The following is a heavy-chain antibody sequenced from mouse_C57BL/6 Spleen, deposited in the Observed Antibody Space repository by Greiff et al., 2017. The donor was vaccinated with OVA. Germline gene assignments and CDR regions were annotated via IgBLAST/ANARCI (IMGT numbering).Heavy chain of an antibody. CDR1: GFTFSSYT. J-gene: IGHJ2*01. Sequence: EVQLVESGGGLVKPGGSLKLSCAASGFTFSSYTMSWVRQTPEKRLEWVATISGGGGNTYYPDSVKGRFTISRDNAKNTLYLQMSSLRSEDTALYYCARQTETGYFDYWGQGTTLTVSS. CDR2: ISGGGGNT. CDR3: ARQTETGYFDY. V-gene: IGHV5-9*01. D-gene: IGHD4-1*01.